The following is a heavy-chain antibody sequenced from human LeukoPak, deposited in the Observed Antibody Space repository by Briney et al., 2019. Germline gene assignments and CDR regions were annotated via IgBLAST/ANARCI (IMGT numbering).Heavy chain of an antibody. CDR3: ARGVSPNWFDP. CDR2: IKQDGSEK. CDR1: GFTFSSYW. J-gene: IGHJ5*02. Sequence: GGSLRLSCAASGFTFSSYWMSWVRQTPGKGLEWVANIKQDGSEKYYVDSVKGRFTISRDNAKNSLYLQMNSLRAEDTAVYYCARGVSPNWFDPWGQGTLVTVSS. V-gene: IGHV3-7*01.